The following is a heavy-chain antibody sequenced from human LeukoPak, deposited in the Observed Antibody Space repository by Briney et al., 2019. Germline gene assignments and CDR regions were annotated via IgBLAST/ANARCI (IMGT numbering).Heavy chain of an antibody. CDR3: ARLKINHGWKGGMDY. J-gene: IGHJ4*02. CDR2: IYSGGST. D-gene: IGHD1-1*01. CDR1: GFAVSSNH. Sequence: GGSLRLSCAASGFAVSSNHMSWVRQAPGKGLEWVSVIYSGGSTYYADSVKGRFTISRDNAKNSLYLQMNSLRAEDTAFYYCARLKINHGWKGGMDYWGQGTLVTVSS. V-gene: IGHV3-53*01.